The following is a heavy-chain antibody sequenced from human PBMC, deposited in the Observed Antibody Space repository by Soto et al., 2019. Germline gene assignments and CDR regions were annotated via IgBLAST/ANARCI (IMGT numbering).Heavy chain of an antibody. CDR3: VRGTETSASCPDY. CDR2: INAGNGNT. V-gene: IGHV1-3*01. D-gene: IGHD2-2*01. CDR1: GYTFTSYA. Sequence: ASVKVSCKASGYTFTSYAMHWVRQAPGQRLEWMGWINAGNGNTKYSQKFQGRVTITRDTSASTAYMELNSLRGEDTAVYYCVRGTETSASCPDYWGQGTLVTVSS. J-gene: IGHJ4*02.